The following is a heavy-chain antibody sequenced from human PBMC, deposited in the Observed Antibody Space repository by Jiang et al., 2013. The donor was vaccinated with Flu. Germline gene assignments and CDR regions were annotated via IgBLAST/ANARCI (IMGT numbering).Heavy chain of an antibody. D-gene: IGHD5-12*01. V-gene: IGHV4-39*07. CDR2: IYDSGST. CDR1: GGSISSSSYY. CDR3: ARALKYSGFELPYFDF. J-gene: IGHJ4*02. Sequence: VKPSETLSLTCTVSGGSISSSSYYWVWIRQPPGKGLEWIGSIYDSGSTYYNPSLKSRVTISVDTSKNQFSLNLSSVTAADTAVYYCARALKYSGFELPYFDFWGQGTLVTVSS.